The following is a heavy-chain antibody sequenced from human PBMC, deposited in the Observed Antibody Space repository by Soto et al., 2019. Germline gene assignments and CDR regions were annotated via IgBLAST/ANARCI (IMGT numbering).Heavy chain of an antibody. J-gene: IGHJ4*02. Sequence: HPGGSLRLSCAASGFTFNNYGMHWVRQAPGKGLERVAVISYDGSNKYYADSVKGRFTISRDNSKNTLYLQMNSLRAEDTAVYYCAKDSYLTRFDWLLILDSWGQGTLVTVSS. CDR2: ISYDGSNK. D-gene: IGHD3-9*01. CDR3: AKDSYLTRFDWLLILDS. CDR1: GFTFNNYG. V-gene: IGHV3-30*18.